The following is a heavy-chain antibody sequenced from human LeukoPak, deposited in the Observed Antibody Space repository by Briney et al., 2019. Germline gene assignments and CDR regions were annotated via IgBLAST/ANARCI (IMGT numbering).Heavy chain of an antibody. CDR2: INHSGST. CDR3: ARTSDFWSGYHDY. D-gene: IGHD3-3*01. Sequence: SETPSLTCAVYGGSFSGYYWSWIRQPPGKGLEWIGEINHSGSTNYNPSLKSRVTISVDTSKNQFSLKLSSVTAADTAVYYCARTSDFWSGYHDYWGQGTLVTVSS. CDR1: GGSFSGYY. V-gene: IGHV4-34*01. J-gene: IGHJ4*02.